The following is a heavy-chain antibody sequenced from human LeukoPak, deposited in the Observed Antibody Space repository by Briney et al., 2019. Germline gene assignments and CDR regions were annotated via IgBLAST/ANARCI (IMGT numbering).Heavy chain of an antibody. J-gene: IGHJ4*02. Sequence: GESLKISCKGSGYSFTSYWIGWVRQMPGKGLEWMGIIYPGDSDTRYSPSFQGQVTISADKSISTAYLQWSSLKASDTAMYCCARLPLYHGYYDSYLDYWGQGTLVTVSS. CDR2: IYPGDSDT. D-gene: IGHD3-22*01. CDR1: GYSFTSYW. V-gene: IGHV5-51*01. CDR3: ARLPLYHGYYDSYLDY.